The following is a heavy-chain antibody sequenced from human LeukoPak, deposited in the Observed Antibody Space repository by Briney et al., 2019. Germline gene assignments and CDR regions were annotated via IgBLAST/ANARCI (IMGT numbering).Heavy chain of an antibody. CDR2: IKHEGSEK. CDR1: GFTLSSYW. Sequence: GGSLRLSCAASGFTLSSYWMSWVRQAPGKGLKWVANIKHEGSEKYSVDYAQGRFSISRENAKNSLYLQMNSLRAEDTAVYYCARDGGYSYGENVGIDYWGQGTLVTVSS. D-gene: IGHD5-18*01. J-gene: IGHJ4*02. V-gene: IGHV3-7*01. CDR3: ARDGGYSYGENVGIDY.